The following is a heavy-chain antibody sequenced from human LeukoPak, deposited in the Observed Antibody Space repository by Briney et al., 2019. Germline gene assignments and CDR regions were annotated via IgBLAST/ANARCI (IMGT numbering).Heavy chain of an antibody. J-gene: IGHJ6*04. D-gene: IGHD3-10*01. CDR1: GFTFSSYA. V-gene: IGHV3-23*01. CDR2: ISGSGGST. CDR3: ARSYGSGTPGKYGMDV. Sequence: GGSLRLSCAASGFTFSSYAMSWVRQAPGKGLEWVSAISGSGGSTYYADSVKGRFTISRDNSKNTLYLQMNSLSAEDTAVYYCARSYGSGTPGKYGMDVWGKGTTVTVSS.